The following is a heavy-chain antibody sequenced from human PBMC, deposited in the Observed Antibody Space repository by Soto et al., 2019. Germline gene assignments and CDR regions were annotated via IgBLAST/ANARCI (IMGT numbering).Heavy chain of an antibody. Sequence: GGSLRLSCAASGFTFSHYAMHWVRQAPGKGLEWVSTISGSGGSTYYADSVKGRFTISRDNSKNTLYLQMNSLRAEDTAVYYCAKDQGSSWYEIDYWGQGTLVTVSS. J-gene: IGHJ4*02. CDR3: AKDQGSSWYEIDY. V-gene: IGHV3-23*01. CDR1: GFTFSHYA. CDR2: ISGSGGST. D-gene: IGHD6-13*01.